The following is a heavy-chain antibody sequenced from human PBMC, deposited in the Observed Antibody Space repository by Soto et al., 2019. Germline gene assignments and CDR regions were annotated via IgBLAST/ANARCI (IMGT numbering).Heavy chain of an antibody. CDR2: MYSSENT. Sequence: QLQVQESGPGLVKPSETLSLTCSVSGGFVSSSSYSWGWIRQSPGKGLEWIGTMYSSENTYYNPSLRSRAPISVDTSKNEFSLRLSSVTAADTAVYYCARLNGYCISTNCHGYYGMDVWGQGTTVTVSS. CDR1: GGFVSSSSYS. CDR3: ARLNGYCISTNCHGYYGMDV. V-gene: IGHV4-39*01. D-gene: IGHD2-2*03. J-gene: IGHJ6*02.